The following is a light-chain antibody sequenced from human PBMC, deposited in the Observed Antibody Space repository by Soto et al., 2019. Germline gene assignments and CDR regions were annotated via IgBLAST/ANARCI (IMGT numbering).Light chain of an antibody. J-gene: IGKJ4*01. CDR1: QNIDVY. CDR3: QQSYSTPT. V-gene: IGKV1-39*01. CDR2: AAS. Sequence: DIQMTQSPSSLSASVGGRVTISCRASQNIDVYLNWYQQKPGKAPMLLRYAASNLQSGVPSRFGGSGSGTDFTLSISSLQPEDSATYYCQQSYSTPTFGGGTKVEIK.